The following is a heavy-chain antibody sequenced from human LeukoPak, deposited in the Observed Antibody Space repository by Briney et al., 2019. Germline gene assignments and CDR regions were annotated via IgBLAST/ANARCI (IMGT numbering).Heavy chain of an antibody. CDR3: ARFRDDFPDY. CDR2: IFPGDSDS. V-gene: IGHV5-51*01. CDR1: GYCFTSYW. Sequence: GESLKISCKGSGYCFTSYWIGWVRQMPGKGLEWMGIIFPGDSDSRYSPSFQGQVTISVDKSISTAYLQWNSLKASDTAIYYCARFRDDFPDYWGQGTLIIVSS. J-gene: IGHJ4*02. D-gene: IGHD5-24*01.